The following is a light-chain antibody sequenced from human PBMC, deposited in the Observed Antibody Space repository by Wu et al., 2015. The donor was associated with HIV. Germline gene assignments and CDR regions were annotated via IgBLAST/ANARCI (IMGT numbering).Light chain of an antibody. CDR1: QSVNNY. CDR3: QQRDRWPIT. J-gene: IGKJ5*01. Sequence: EVALTQSPATLSVSPGEGATLSCRASQSVNNYLAWYQQKPGQAPRLLIYDASNRATGIPARFSGSGSGTDFTLTISSLEPDDFAVYYCQQRDRWPITFGQGTRLET. CDR2: DAS. V-gene: IGKV3-11*01.